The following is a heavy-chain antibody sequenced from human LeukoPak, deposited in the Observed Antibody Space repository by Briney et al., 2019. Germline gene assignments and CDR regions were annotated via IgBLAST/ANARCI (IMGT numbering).Heavy chain of an antibody. J-gene: IGHJ6*02. CDR3: AKTQGGYSYGYYYYYGMDV. Sequence: GRSLRLSCAASGFTFSSYGMHWVRQAPGKGLESVAVISYDGSNKYYADSVKGRFTISRDNSKNTLYLQMNSLRAEDTAVYYCAKTQGGYSYGYYYYYGMDVWGQGTTVTVSS. CDR1: GFTFSSYG. D-gene: IGHD5-18*01. CDR2: ISYDGSNK. V-gene: IGHV3-30*18.